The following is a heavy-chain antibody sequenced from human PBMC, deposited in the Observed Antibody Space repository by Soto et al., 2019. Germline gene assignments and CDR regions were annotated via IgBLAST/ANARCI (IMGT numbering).Heavy chain of an antibody. D-gene: IGHD4-17*01. CDR2: ISGSGGST. CDR3: AKAGATVTTYYYYYYMDV. V-gene: IGHV3-23*01. CDR1: GFTFSSYA. Sequence: PGGSLRLSCAASGFTFSSYAMSWVRQAPGKGLEWVSAISGSGGSTYYADSVKGRFTISRDNSKNTLYLQMNSLRAEDTAVYYRAKAGATVTTYYYYYYMDVWGKGTTVTVSS. J-gene: IGHJ6*03.